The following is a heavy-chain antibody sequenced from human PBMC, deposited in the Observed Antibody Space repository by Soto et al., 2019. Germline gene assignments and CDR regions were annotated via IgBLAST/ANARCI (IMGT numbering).Heavy chain of an antibody. CDR3: ARGWSGADV. D-gene: IGHD3-10*01. V-gene: IGHV3-74*01. J-gene: IGHJ6*01. Sequence: EVQLVESGGGLVQPGGSLRLSCAASGFTLSGRSMHWVRQAPGKGLVWVSGIDNAGTDSTYADSVQGRFTSSSDNARQTRSRLCNSVRDATTAMSYSARGWSGADVWRKGTTVNVSS. CDR2: IDNAGTDS. CDR1: GFTLSGRS.